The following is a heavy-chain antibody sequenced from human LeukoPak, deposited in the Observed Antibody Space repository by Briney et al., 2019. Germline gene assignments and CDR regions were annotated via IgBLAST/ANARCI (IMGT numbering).Heavy chain of an antibody. D-gene: IGHD6-6*01. Sequence: TCAGNWWTWVRQPPGKGLEWIGEIYYSGSTNYNPSLKSRVTISVDTSKNQFSLKLSSVTAADTAVYYCARVQYSSSVDSWGQGTLVTVSS. CDR2: IYYSGST. CDR3: ARVQYSSSVDS. J-gene: IGHJ4*02. CDR1: TCAGNW. V-gene: IGHV4-4*02.